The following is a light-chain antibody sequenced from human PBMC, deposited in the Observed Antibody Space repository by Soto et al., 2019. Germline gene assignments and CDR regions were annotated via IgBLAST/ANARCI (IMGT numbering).Light chain of an antibody. V-gene: IGLV3-1*01. CDR2: QNM. CDR3: QAWDSTTGVV. CDR1: KLGDKY. J-gene: IGLJ2*01. Sequence: SYELTQPPSVSVSPGQTASITCSGNKLGDKYAYWYQQKPGQSPVLVIYQNMKRPSGIPERFSGSNSGNTASLTISGTQAMDEADYYCQAWDSTTGVVFGGGTKLTVL.